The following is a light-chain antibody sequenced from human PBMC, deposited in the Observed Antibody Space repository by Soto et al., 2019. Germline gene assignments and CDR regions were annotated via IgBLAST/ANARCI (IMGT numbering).Light chain of an antibody. CDR3: QAQDSRLSALYV. CDR2: ANT. J-gene: IGLJ1*01. V-gene: IGLV1-40*01. Sequence: QSVLTQPPSVSGAPGQRVTISYTGSSSNIGTGFHVHWYQQLPGAAPKLLIYANTNRPSGVPARFSASKSGTSASLAITGLQAEDEADYYCQAQDSRLSALYVFGTGTKLTVL. CDR1: SSNIGTGFH.